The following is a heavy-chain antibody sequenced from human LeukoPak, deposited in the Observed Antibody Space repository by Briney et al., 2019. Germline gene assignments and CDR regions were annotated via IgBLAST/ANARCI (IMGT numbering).Heavy chain of an antibody. Sequence: SQTLSLTCTVSGGSISSGDYYWSWIRKPPGKGLEWIGYIYYSGSTYYNPSLKSRVTISVDTSKNQFSLKLSSVTAADTAVYYCARPMYYYGSGSPPGMDVWGQGTTVTVSS. CDR3: ARPMYYYGSGSPPGMDV. CDR2: IYYSGST. J-gene: IGHJ6*02. V-gene: IGHV4-30-4*01. D-gene: IGHD3-10*01. CDR1: GGSISSGDYY.